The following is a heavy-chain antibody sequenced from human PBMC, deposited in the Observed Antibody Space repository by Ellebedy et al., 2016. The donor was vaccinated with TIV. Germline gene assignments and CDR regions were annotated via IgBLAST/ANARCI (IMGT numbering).Heavy chain of an antibody. Sequence: SETLSLXCTVSGGSITSYFWSWVRQPPGKGLELIGYVYYNGRTNYNPSLKSRATISGDTSKNQFSLKLSSVTAADAAVYYCARTTSGWPFDYWGQGILVTVSS. V-gene: IGHV4-59*01. CDR2: VYYNGRT. CDR1: GGSITSYF. J-gene: IGHJ4*02. D-gene: IGHD6-19*01. CDR3: ARTTSGWPFDY.